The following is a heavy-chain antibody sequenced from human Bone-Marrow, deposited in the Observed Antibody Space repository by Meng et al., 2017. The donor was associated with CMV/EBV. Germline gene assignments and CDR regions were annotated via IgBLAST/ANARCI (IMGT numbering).Heavy chain of an antibody. D-gene: IGHD3-16*02. CDR2: INHSGST. V-gene: IGHV4-34*01. J-gene: IGHJ4*02. CDR1: GSFSGYY. Sequence: GSFSGYYWSWIRQPPGKGLEWIWEINHSGSTNYNPSLKSRVTISVDTSKNQFSLKLSSVTAADTAVYYCARGRIMITFGGVIVPFDYWGQGTLVTVSS. CDR3: ARGRIMITFGGVIVPFDY.